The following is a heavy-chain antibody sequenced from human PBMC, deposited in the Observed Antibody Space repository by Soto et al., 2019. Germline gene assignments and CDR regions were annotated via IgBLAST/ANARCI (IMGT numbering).Heavy chain of an antibody. J-gene: IGHJ5*02. CDR1: GGSTSSGDYY. Sequence: PSETLSLTCAVSGGSTSSGDYYWNWIRQLPGKGLEWIGYISYSGTTYYNPSLKSRVTISVDTSKNQFSLKLNSVAAADTAVYYCARGGAARGIWWFDPWGQGTLATVSS. CDR2: ISYSGTT. D-gene: IGHD6-6*01. V-gene: IGHV4-31*11. CDR3: ARGGAARGIWWFDP.